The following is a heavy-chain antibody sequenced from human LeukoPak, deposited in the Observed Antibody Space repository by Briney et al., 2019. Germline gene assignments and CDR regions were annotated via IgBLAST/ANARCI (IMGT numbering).Heavy chain of an antibody. J-gene: IGHJ6*02. CDR2: IKTNTGSP. V-gene: IGHV7-4-1*02. CDR1: GYSFTTYV. D-gene: IGHD3-10*01. CDR3: TRFDSTVLAMDV. Sequence: ASVKVSCKASGYSFTTYVMNWVRLAPGQGLEYMGWIKTNTGSPRYAQGFTGRFVFSLDTSVSTAYLQINSLKTEDTAAYYCTRFDSTVLAMDVWGQGSTVTVSS.